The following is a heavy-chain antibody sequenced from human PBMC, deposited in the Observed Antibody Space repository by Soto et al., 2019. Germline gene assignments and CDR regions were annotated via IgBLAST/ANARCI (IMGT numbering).Heavy chain of an antibody. CDR3: ARGRGGYFDL. CDR1: GGSISSYY. J-gene: IGHJ2*01. Sequence: QVQLQESGPGLVKPSESLSLTCTDSGGSISSYYWSWIRQPPGKGLEWIGYIYYSGSTNYNPSLKSRVTISVDTSKNQFSLKLSSVTAADTAVYYCARGRGGYFDLWGRGTLVTVSS. CDR2: IYYSGST. V-gene: IGHV4-59*01.